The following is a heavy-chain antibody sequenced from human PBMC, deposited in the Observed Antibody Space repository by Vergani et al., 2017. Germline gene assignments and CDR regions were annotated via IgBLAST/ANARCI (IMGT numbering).Heavy chain of an antibody. CDR3: ARDYGDFFYWYFDL. CDR2: ISSSSSYI. Sequence: EVQLVESGGGLVKPGGSLRLSCAASGFTFSSYSMNWVRQAPGKGLEWVSSISSSSSYIYYADSVKGRFTISRDNAKNSLYLQMNSLRAEDTAVYYCARDYGDFFYWYFDLWGRGTLVTVSS. J-gene: IGHJ2*01. V-gene: IGHV3-21*01. D-gene: IGHD4-17*01. CDR1: GFTFSSYS.